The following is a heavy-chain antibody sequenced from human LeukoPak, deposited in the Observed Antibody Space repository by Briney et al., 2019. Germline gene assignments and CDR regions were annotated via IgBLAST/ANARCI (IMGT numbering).Heavy chain of an antibody. J-gene: IGHJ6*02. CDR2: IWYDGSNK. CDR3: AREEHAYVWGSYRYYYYYGIDV. Sequence: PGGSLRLSCAASGFTFSGYGMHWVRQAPGKGLEWVAVIWYDGSNKYYADSVKGRFTISRDNSKNTLYLQMNSLRAEDTALYYCAREEHAYVWGSYRYYYYYGIDVWGQGTTVTVSS. D-gene: IGHD3-16*02. CDR1: GFTFSGYG. V-gene: IGHV3-33*01.